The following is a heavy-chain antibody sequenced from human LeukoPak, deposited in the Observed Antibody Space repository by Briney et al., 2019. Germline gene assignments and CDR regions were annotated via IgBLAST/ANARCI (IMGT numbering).Heavy chain of an antibody. CDR3: ARDLYYDFWSGHE. Sequence: ASVKVSCKASGYTFTGYYIHWVRQAPGQGLEWMGWINPNSGGTNYAQKFQGRVTMTRDTSISTAYMELSRLRSDDTAVYYCARDLYYDFWSGHEWGQGTLVTVSS. D-gene: IGHD3-3*01. CDR2: INPNSGGT. J-gene: IGHJ4*02. CDR1: GYTFTGYY. V-gene: IGHV1-2*02.